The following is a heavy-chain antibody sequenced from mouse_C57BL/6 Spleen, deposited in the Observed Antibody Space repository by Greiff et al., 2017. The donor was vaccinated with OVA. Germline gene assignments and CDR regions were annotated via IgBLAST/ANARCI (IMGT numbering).Heavy chain of an antibody. Sequence: QVQLKQPGAELVKPGASVKLSCKASGYTFTSYWMHWVKQRPGQGLEWIGMIHPNSGSTNYNEKFKSKATLTVDKSSSTAYMQLSSLTSEDSAVYYCARRDYLIFDYWGQGTTLTVSS. CDR3: ARRDYLIFDY. CDR1: GYTFTSYW. D-gene: IGHD2-4*01. V-gene: IGHV1-64*01. CDR2: IHPNSGST. J-gene: IGHJ2*01.